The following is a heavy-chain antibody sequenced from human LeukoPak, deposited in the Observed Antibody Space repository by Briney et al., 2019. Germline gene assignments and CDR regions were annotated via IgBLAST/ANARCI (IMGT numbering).Heavy chain of an antibody. V-gene: IGHV3-23*01. CDR1: GFTFSSYA. Sequence: GGSLRLSCAASGFTFSSYAMSWVRQAPGKGLEWVSAISGSGGSTYYADSVKGRFTISRDNSKNTLYLQMNSLRAEDTAVYYCAKGQRWFGEWGAVYYFDYWGQGTLVTVSS. CDR2: ISGSGGST. J-gene: IGHJ4*02. CDR3: AKGQRWFGEWGAVYYFDY. D-gene: IGHD3-10*01.